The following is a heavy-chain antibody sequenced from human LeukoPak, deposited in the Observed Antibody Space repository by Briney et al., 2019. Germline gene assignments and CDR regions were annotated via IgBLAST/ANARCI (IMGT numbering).Heavy chain of an antibody. V-gene: IGHV1-69*06. CDR1: GGTFSSYA. CDR3: ASSARYCGGDCYSYYFDY. Sequence: SVKVSCKASGGTFSSYAISWVRQAPGQGLEWMGGIIPIFGTANYAQKFQGRVTITADKSTSTAYMELSSLRSEDTAVYYCASSARYCGGDCYSYYFDYWGQGTLDTVSS. CDR2: IIPIFGTA. J-gene: IGHJ4*02. D-gene: IGHD2-21*02.